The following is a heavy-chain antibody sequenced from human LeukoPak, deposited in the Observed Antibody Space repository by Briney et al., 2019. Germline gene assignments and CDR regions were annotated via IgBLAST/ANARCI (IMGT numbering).Heavy chain of an antibody. J-gene: IGHJ5*02. V-gene: IGHV1-2*02. CDR1: GYTFTSYD. Sequence: ASVKVSCKASGYTFTSYDINWVRQATGQGLEWMGWINPNSGGTNYAQKFQGRVTMTRDTSISTAYMELSRLRSDDTAVYYCARDPRGGVVVPAAIYRRGHTYNWFDPWGQGTLVTVSS. CDR2: INPNSGGT. CDR3: ARDPRGGVVVPAAIYRRGHTYNWFDP. D-gene: IGHD2-2*02.